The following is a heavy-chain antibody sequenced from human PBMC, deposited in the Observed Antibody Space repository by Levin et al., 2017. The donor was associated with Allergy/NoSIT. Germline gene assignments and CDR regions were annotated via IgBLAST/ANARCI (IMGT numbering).Heavy chain of an antibody. J-gene: IGHJ4*02. V-gene: IGHV4-30-2*01. Sequence: SETLSLTCSVSGGSVSSGDYFWSWIRQPPGKGLEWLGSISHDGSTYYNPSLKGRVTISLDRSKNQFSLRLRSVTAADTAVFFCARVQADYDTLRGYYYYFDYWGQGTLVTVSS. CDR2: ISHDGST. CDR1: GGSVSSGDYF. CDR3: ARVQADYDTLRGYYYYFDY. D-gene: IGHD3-9*01.